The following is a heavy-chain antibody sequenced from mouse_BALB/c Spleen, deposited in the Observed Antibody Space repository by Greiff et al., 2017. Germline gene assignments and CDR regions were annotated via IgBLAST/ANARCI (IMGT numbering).Heavy chain of an antibody. CDR3: AELGRAY. V-gene: IGHV5-17*02. CDR2: ISSGSSTI. Sequence: EVKLVESGGGLVQPGGSRKLSCAASGFTFSSFGMHWVRQAPEKGLEWVAYISSGSSTIYYADTVKGRFTISRDNPKNTLFLQMTSLRSEDTAMYYCAELGRAYWGQGTLVTVSA. CDR1: GFTFSSFG. J-gene: IGHJ3*01. D-gene: IGHD4-1*01.